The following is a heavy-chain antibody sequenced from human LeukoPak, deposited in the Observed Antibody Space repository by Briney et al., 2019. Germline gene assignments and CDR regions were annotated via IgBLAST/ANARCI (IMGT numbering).Heavy chain of an antibody. V-gene: IGHV5-51*01. J-gene: IGHJ3*02. CDR1: GYSFTSYW. CDR2: IYPADSDT. Sequence: GESLKISCKGSGYSFTSYWIGWVRQMPGKGLEWMGIIYPADSDTRYSPSFQGQVTISADKSISTAYLQWSSLKASDTAMYYCARPRISVAADVGYVFDIWGQGTMVTVSS. CDR3: ARPRISVAADVGYVFDI. D-gene: IGHD6-13*01.